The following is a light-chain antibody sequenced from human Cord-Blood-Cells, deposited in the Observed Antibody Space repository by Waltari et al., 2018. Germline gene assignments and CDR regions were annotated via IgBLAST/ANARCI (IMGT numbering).Light chain of an antibody. CDR1: QSISSY. V-gene: IGKV1-39*01. J-gene: IGKJ3*01. Sequence: DIPMTQSPSSLSASVGDRVTITCRASQSISSYLNWYQQTPWKAPKLLICAASSLKSWVPTRFRGRGSGTDFTLTISSLQPEDFATYYCQQSYSTPCTFGPGTKVDIK. CDR3: QQSYSTPCT. CDR2: AAS.